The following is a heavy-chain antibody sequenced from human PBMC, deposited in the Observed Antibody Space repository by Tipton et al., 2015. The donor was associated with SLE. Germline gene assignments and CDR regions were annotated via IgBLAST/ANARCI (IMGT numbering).Heavy chain of an antibody. CDR1: GGSISSSSYY. Sequence: TLSLTCTVSGGSISSSSYYWGWIRQPPGKGLEWIGSIYYSGSTYYNPSLKSRVTISVDTSKNQFSLKLSSVTAADTAVYYCARGHSDAFDIWGQGTMVTVSS. CDR3: ARGHSDAFDI. D-gene: IGHD3-3*02. CDR2: IYYSGST. J-gene: IGHJ3*02. V-gene: IGHV4-39*01.